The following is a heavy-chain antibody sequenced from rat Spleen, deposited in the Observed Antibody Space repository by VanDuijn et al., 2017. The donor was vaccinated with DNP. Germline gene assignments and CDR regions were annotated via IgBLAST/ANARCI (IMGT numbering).Heavy chain of an antibody. Sequence: EVQLVESGGGLVQPGRSLKLSCAASGFTFSSFPMAWVRQAPTKGLEWVATISISGGRTYYRDSVKGRFTISRDNAKSTLYLQMDSLRSEDTATYYCARHGRRVFDYWGQGVMVTVSS. V-gene: IGHV5-46*01. J-gene: IGHJ2*01. CDR1: GFTFSSFP. CDR3: ARHGRRVFDY. CDR2: ISISGGRT. D-gene: IGHD1-11*01.